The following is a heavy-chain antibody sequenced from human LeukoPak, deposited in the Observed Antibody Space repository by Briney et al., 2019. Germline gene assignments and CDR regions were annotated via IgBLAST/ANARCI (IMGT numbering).Heavy chain of an antibody. V-gene: IGHV3-23*01. CDR2: ISGSGDSA. J-gene: IGHJ6*03. D-gene: IGHD3-3*01. CDR3: ARDNGVVHGVYYMDV. CDR1: GFTFSSSA. Sequence: GGSLRLSCAASGFTFSSSAMSWVRQAPGKGLEWVSVISGSGDSAHYADSVKGRFTISRDNAKMSLFLQMNSLRAEDTAVYYCARDNGVVHGVYYMDVWGKGTTVTVS.